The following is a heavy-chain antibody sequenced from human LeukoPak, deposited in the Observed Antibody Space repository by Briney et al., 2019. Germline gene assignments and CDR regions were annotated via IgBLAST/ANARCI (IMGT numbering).Heavy chain of an antibody. CDR1: GYTFTTYY. CDR2: INPSGGGT. Sequence: ASVEVSCKASGYTFTTYYMHWVRQAPGQGLEWMGVINPSGGGTTYSQNFQGRVTMTRDTSTSTVYMELGSLRSEDTAVYYCARGELFYDSSGYYTGDIWGQGTMVTVSS. D-gene: IGHD3-22*01. J-gene: IGHJ3*02. CDR3: ARGELFYDSSGYYTGDI. V-gene: IGHV1-46*01.